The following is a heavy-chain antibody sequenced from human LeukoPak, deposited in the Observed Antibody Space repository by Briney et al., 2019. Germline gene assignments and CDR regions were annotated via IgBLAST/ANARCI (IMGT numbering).Heavy chain of an antibody. CDR2: IIPIFGTA. Sequence: ASVTVSCKASGYTFTSYYIHWVRQAPGQGLEWMGGIIPIFGTANYAQTFQGRVTITADKSTSTAYMDLSSLRSADTAVYYCARAPPDDYGKYSGGRETLVTVSS. CDR3: ARAPPDDYGKYS. CDR1: GYTFTSYY. V-gene: IGHV1-69*06. J-gene: IGHJ5*01. D-gene: IGHD4-17*01.